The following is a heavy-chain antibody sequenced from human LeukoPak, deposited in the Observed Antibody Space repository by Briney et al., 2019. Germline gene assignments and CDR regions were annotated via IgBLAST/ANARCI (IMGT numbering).Heavy chain of an antibody. J-gene: IGHJ4*02. CDR1: GDSVSSNSAA. D-gene: IGHD6-19*01. CDR2: TYYRSKWYN. CDR3: ARTRIAVAGTPIDY. Sequence: SQTLSLTCAISGDSVSSNSAAWNWIRQSPSRGLEWLGRTYYRSKWYNDYAVSVKSRITINPDTSKNQFSLQLNSVTPEDTAVYCARTRIAVAGTPIDYWGQGTLVTVSS. V-gene: IGHV6-1*01.